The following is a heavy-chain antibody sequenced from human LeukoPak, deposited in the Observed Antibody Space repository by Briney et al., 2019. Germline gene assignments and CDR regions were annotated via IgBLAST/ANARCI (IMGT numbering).Heavy chain of an antibody. CDR2: IYPGDSDT. CDR1: GYTFTSYW. V-gene: IGHV5-51*01. D-gene: IGHD1-26*01. Sequence: GESLKISCKGSGYTFTSYWIGWVRQMPGKGLEWMGIIYPGDSDTRYSPSFQGQVTISADKSISTAYLQWSSLKASDTAMYYCASRVSGSYSGPGAFDIWGQGTMVTVSS. CDR3: ASRVSGSYSGPGAFDI. J-gene: IGHJ3*02.